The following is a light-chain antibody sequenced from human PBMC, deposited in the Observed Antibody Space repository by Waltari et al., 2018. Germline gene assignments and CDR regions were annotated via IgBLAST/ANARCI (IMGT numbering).Light chain of an antibody. V-gene: IGKV4-1*01. J-gene: IGKJ4*01. CDR3: QQYYGSPLT. CDR2: LAS. CDR1: QGVLSTSNNKNY. Sequence: DIVMTQSPDSLAVSLGERATVNCKSSQGVLSTSNNKNYLAWYQQKAGQSPKLLIYLASTREAGVPDRFSGSGSGTDFTLTISSLQAEDVAVYYCQQYYGSPLTFGGGTKVEIK.